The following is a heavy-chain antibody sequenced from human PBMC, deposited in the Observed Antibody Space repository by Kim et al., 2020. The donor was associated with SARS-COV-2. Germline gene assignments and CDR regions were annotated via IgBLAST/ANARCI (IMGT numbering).Heavy chain of an antibody. CDR3: ARHVSENSAVEY. J-gene: IGHJ4*02. CDR1: GDSISRSSNY. CDR2: INYSGNT. V-gene: IGHV4-39*01. Sequence: SETLSLTCTVSGDSISRSSNYWGWIRQPPGKGLEWIGSINYSGNTYYNPSLKSRVTISVDTSKNQFSLKMRSVTAADTAVYYCARHVSENSAVEYWGQGT.